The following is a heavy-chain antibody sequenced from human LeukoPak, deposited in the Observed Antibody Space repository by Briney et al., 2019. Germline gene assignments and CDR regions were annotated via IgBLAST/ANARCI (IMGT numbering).Heavy chain of an antibody. Sequence: SETLSLTCTVSGGSVSSGSYYWSWIRQPPGKGLEWIGYIYYSGSTNYSPSLKSRVTISVDTSKNQFSLKLSSVTAADTAVFYCARRRIRDAFDIWGQGTMVTVSS. J-gene: IGHJ3*02. CDR2: IYYSGST. V-gene: IGHV4-61*01. CDR1: GGSVSSGSYY. CDR3: ARRRIRDAFDI.